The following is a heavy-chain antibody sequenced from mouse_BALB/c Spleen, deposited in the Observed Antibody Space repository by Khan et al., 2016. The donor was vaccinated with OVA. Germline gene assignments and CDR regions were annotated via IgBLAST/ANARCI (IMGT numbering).Heavy chain of an antibody. CDR1: GYTFTAYW. CDR2: INPTYGYT. Sequence: QVQLQQSGAELAKSGASVKMSCKASGYTFTAYWMHWVKQRLGQGLEWIGYINPTYGYTDYNEKFKDRATLSADKSSSTAYMQLSSLTSEDSAVYYCTRDTIDYWGQGTTLTVSS. CDR3: TRDTIDY. J-gene: IGHJ2*01. V-gene: IGHV1-7*01.